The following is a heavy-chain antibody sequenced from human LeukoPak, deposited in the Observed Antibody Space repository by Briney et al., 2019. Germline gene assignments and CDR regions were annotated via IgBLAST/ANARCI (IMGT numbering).Heavy chain of an antibody. V-gene: IGHV4-59*01. CDR3: ARGVLRYSSSSWDY. CDR1: GGSISSYY. J-gene: IGHJ4*02. CDR2: IYYSGST. D-gene: IGHD6-6*01. Sequence: PSETLSLTCTVSGGSISSYYWSWIRQPSGKGLEWIGYIYYSGSTNYNPSLKSRVTISVDTSKNQFSLKLSSVTAADTAVYYCARGVLRYSSSSWDYWGQGTLVTVSS.